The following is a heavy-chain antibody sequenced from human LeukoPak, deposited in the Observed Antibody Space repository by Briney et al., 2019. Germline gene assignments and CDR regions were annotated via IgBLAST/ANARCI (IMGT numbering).Heavy chain of an antibody. CDR2: INHSGST. CDR1: GGSFSTYY. D-gene: IGHD3-22*01. J-gene: IGHJ5*02. CDR3: AGDYDSSGYYYSS. V-gene: IGHV4-34*01. Sequence: PSETLSLTCAVYGGSFSTYYWSRIRQPPGKGLECIGEINHSGSTNYNPSLKSRVTISVDMSKNQFSLKLSSVTAADTAVYYCAGDYDSSGYYYSSWGQGTLVTVSS.